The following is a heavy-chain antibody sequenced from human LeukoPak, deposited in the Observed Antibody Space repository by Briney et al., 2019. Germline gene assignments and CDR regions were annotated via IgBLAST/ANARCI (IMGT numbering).Heavy chain of an antibody. Sequence: GGSLRLSCAASGFIFTNYGMNWVRQAPGKGLEWVAVIWFDGSKTFYADSVKGRFTISRDTSKNMLYLQMNSLRAEDSAIYYCARGIGHYDFNYDPWGQGTLVTVSS. CDR2: IWFDGSKT. V-gene: IGHV3-33*01. D-gene: IGHD3-3*01. CDR1: GFIFTNYG. J-gene: IGHJ5*02. CDR3: ARGIGHYDFNYDP.